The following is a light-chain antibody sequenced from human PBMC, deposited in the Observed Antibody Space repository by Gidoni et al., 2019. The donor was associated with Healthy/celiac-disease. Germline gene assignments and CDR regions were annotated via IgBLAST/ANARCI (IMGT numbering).Light chain of an antibody. V-gene: IGKV1-6*01. J-gene: IGKJ1*01. CDR2: AAS. CDR3: LQDYNYLWT. CDR1: QGIRND. Sequence: AIQMTLSPSSLSASVGDRVTITCRASQGIRNDLGWYQQKPGKAPKLLIYAASSLQSGVPSRFSGSGSGTDFTLTISSLQPEDFATYYCLQDYNYLWTFGQGTKVEIK.